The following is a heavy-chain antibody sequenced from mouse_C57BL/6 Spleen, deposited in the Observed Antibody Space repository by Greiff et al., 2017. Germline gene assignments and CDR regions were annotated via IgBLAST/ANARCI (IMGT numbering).Heavy chain of an antibody. D-gene: IGHD2-3*01. Sequence: QVQLQQPGAELVKPGASVKMSCKASGYTFTSYWITWVKQSPGQGLEWIGDIYPGSGSTNYNEKFKSKATLTVDTSSSTAYMQLSSLTSEDSAVYYCARQIYDGYYEGAMDYWGQGTSVTVSS. J-gene: IGHJ4*01. V-gene: IGHV1-55*01. CDR3: ARQIYDGYYEGAMDY. CDR1: GYTFTSYW. CDR2: IYPGSGST.